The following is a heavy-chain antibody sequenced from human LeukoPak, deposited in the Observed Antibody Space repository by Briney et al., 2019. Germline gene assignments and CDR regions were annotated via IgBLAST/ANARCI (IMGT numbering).Heavy chain of an antibody. Sequence: SGGSLRLSCAASGFTFSSYWMHWVRQAPGKGLVWVSRINSDGSSTSYADSMKGRFTISRDNAKNTLYLQMNSLRAEDTAVYYCARSDYDFWSGPEYWGQGTLVTVSS. CDR1: GFTFSSYW. J-gene: IGHJ4*02. D-gene: IGHD3-3*01. CDR3: ARSDYDFWSGPEY. V-gene: IGHV3-74*01. CDR2: INSDGSST.